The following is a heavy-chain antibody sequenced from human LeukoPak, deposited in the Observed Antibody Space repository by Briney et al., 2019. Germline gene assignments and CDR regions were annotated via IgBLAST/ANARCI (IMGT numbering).Heavy chain of an antibody. Sequence: SETLSLTCAVYGGSFSGYYWSWIRQPPGKGLEWIGEINHSGSTNYNPSLKSRVTISVDTSKNQFSLKLSSVTAADTAVYYCASEINYYGSGSYLIFGGQGTLVTVSS. D-gene: IGHD3-10*01. CDR1: GGSFSGYY. CDR3: ASEINYYGSGSYLIF. V-gene: IGHV4-34*01. CDR2: INHSGST. J-gene: IGHJ4*02.